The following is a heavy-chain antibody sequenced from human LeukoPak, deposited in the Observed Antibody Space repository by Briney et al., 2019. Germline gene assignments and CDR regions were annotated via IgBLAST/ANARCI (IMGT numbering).Heavy chain of an antibody. V-gene: IGHV1-2*06. Sequence: ASVKVSCKASGYTFTGYYMHWVRQAPGQGLEWMGRINPNSGATNYAQTFQGRVTMTRDTSISTAYMELSRLRSDDTAVYYCARAGPVRDSFGGVIVWFDPWGQGTLVTVSS. D-gene: IGHD3-16*02. CDR2: INPNSGAT. CDR1: GYTFTGYY. J-gene: IGHJ5*02. CDR3: ARAGPVRDSFGGVIVWFDP.